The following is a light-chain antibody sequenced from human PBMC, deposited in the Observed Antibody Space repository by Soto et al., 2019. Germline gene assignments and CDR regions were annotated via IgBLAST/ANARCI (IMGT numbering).Light chain of an antibody. CDR3: QQYDSHPMYT. V-gene: IGKV1-5*03. CDR1: QTIVNW. J-gene: IGKJ2*01. CDR2: KTS. Sequence: DIQMTQSPSTLSGSVGDRVTITCRASQTIVNWLAWYQQKPGKAPNLLIYKTSTLQRGVPSRFSGSGSGTEFTLTISSLQPDDFATYYCQQYDSHPMYTFGQGTKVDIK.